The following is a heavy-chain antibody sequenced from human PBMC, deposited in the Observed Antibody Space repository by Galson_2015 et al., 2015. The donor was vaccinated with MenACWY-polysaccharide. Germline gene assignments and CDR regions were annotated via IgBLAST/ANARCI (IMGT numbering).Heavy chain of an antibody. Sequence: SVKVSCKASGYTFTTHYFHWMRQAPGQGLEWMGWINPNSGATTYAQRFQGRVMMTRDTSISTVYMELSRLKSDDTAVYYCARARSWSGYFAFDFWGQGTMVTVSS. V-gene: IGHV1-2*02. CDR3: ARARSWSGYFAFDF. J-gene: IGHJ3*01. D-gene: IGHD3-3*01. CDR1: GYTFTTHY. CDR2: INPNSGAT.